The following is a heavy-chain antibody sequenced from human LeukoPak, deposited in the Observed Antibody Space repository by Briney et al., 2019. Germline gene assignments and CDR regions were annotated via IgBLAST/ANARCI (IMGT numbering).Heavy chain of an antibody. CDR3: VASRWSGALDF. Sequence: GGSLRLSCAASGFSFGEYWMLWVRQVPGRGLVWIARIDRDGTPRIYADSVMGRFTVSRDNAKFALYLQMNSLKDEDTAVYYCVASRWSGALDFWGQGSLVTVSS. D-gene: IGHD3-3*01. CDR2: IDRDGTPR. CDR1: GFSFGEYW. J-gene: IGHJ4*02. V-gene: IGHV3-74*01.